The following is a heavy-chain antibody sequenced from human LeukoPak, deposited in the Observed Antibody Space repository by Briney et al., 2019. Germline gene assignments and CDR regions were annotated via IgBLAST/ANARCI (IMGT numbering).Heavy chain of an antibody. V-gene: IGHV1-8*03. D-gene: IGHD4-17*01. J-gene: IGHJ5*02. Sequence: ASVKVPCKASGYTFTNYDINWVRQATGQGLEWRGWMNPNSGNTAYAQKFQGRVTITTSTSISTAYMELSSLRTDDTAVYYCTRGRATVTTHWLDPWGQGTLVTVSS. CDR2: MNPNSGNT. CDR3: TRGRATVTTHWLDP. CDR1: GYTFTNYD.